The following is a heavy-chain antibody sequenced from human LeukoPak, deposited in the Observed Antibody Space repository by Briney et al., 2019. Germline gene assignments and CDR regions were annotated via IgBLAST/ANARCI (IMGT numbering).Heavy chain of an antibody. Sequence: GASVKVSCKASGYTFTGYYMHWVRQAPGQGLEWMGWINPNNGGTNSAQKLQGRVTMTRDTSIGTAYMELNGLTYDDTAVYYCGRDRHWNQGNFDYWGQGTLVTVSS. D-gene: IGHD1-1*01. CDR2: INPNNGGT. CDR3: GRDRHWNQGNFDY. CDR1: GYTFTGYY. J-gene: IGHJ4*02. V-gene: IGHV1-2*02.